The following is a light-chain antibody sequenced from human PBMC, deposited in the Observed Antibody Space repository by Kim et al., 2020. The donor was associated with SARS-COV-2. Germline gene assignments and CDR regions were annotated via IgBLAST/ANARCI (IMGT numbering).Light chain of an antibody. CDR3: QQRTEWPT. CDR2: DAS. V-gene: IGKV3-11*01. J-gene: IGKJ5*01. CDR1: QSVKYN. Sequence: SLSPCEGLTPSRRASQSVKYNFACYLQRPGHAPTLLIYDASRGATGVPARFSGSGSGTDFSLIISRLEPEDFGVYYCQQRTEWPTFGQGTRLEIK.